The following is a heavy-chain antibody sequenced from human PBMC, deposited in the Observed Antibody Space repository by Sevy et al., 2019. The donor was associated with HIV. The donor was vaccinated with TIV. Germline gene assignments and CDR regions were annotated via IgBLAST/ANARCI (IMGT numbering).Heavy chain of an antibody. V-gene: IGHV4-59*01. CDR1: GGSMNIYY. D-gene: IGHD1-20*01. Sequence: SETLSLTCTVSGGSMNIYYWSWIRQPPGKGLEWIGYIYYSGSTNYNPSLKSRVTISVDTSKNQFSLKLRSVTAADTAVYYCARVGFNLYDVDHWGQGTLVTVSS. CDR2: IYYSGST. J-gene: IGHJ4*02. CDR3: ARVGFNLYDVDH.